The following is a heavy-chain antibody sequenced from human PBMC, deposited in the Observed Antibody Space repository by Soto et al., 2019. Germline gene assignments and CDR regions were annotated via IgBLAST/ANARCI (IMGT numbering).Heavy chain of an antibody. CDR2: INHSGST. CDR3: ARVVKWAAVSLYYYYGMDV. V-gene: IGHV4-34*01. J-gene: IGHJ6*02. D-gene: IGHD6-13*01. Sequence: SETLALTCAVYGGSFSGYYWSWIRQPPGKGLEGIGEINHSGSTNYNPSLKSRVTISVDTSRNQFSLKLSSVTAADTAVYYCARVVKWAAVSLYYYYGMDVWGQGTTVTVSS. CDR1: GGSFSGYY.